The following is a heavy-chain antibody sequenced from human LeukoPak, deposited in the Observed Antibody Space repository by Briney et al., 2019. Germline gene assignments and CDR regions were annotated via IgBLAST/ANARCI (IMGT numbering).Heavy chain of an antibody. J-gene: IGHJ4*02. CDR3: ARGDNNFEF. Sequence: PSETLSLTCTVSGGSISSSGYYWSWIRQPPGKGLEWIGNLYHSGGTNYNPSLKSRAIISVDTSRNQFSLKLSSVTAADTAVYYCARGDNNFEFWGQGTLVTVSS. CDR2: LYHSGGT. V-gene: IGHV4-61*08. CDR1: GGSISSSGYY. D-gene: IGHD1-14*01.